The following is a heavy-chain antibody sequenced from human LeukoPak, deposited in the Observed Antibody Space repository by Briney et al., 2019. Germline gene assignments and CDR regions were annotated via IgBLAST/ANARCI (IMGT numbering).Heavy chain of an antibody. V-gene: IGHV3-23*01. CDR3: ARGYCSGGSCYPFFDY. CDR2: ISGSGGST. CDR1: GFTFSAFG. D-gene: IGHD2-15*01. J-gene: IGHJ4*02. Sequence: GGSLRLSCAASGFTFSAFGMSWVRQAPGKGLEWVSAISGSGGSTYYADSVKGRFTISRDNSKNTLFLQMNSLRAEDTAVYYCARGYCSGGSCYPFFDYWGQGTLVTVSS.